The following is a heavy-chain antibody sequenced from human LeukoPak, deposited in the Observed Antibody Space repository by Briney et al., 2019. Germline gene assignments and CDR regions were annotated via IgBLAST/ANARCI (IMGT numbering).Heavy chain of an antibody. V-gene: IGHV3-74*01. J-gene: IGHJ3*02. CDR3: ARAGEGLQSYGFDM. CDR1: GFTFSSHW. CDR2: INSDGSSP. Sequence: GGSLPLSCAASGFTFSSHWMHWVRQGPGKGLVWVSRINSDGSSPGYEDSVKGRFTISRNNAKNTLDLQMNNLRAEDTAVYYCARAGEGLQSYGFDMWGQGTKVSVST. D-gene: IGHD4-11*01.